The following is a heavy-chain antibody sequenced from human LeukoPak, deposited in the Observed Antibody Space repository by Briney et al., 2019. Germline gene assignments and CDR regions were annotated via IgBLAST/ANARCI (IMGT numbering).Heavy chain of an antibody. J-gene: IGHJ6*04. CDR3: ARGHYDILTGYYKDYYYYYGMDV. CDR1: GGTFSSYA. V-gene: IGHV1-69*01. CDR2: IIPISDTA. Sequence: SVKVSCKASGGTFSSYAISWVRQAPGQGLEWMGGIIPISDTANYAQKFQGRVTITADESTSTAYMELSSLRSEDTAVYYCARGHYDILTGYYKDYYYYYGMDVWGKGTTVTVSS. D-gene: IGHD3-9*01.